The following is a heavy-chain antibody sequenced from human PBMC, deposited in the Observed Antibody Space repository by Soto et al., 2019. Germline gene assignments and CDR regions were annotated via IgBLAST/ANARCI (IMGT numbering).Heavy chain of an antibody. CDR3: AKDPAYYDSSGPEAFDI. Sequence: PGGSLRLSCGASGFTFSNFAMRWVRQAPGGGLEWVSAISGSGGSTYYADSVKGRFTISRDNSKNTLYLQMNSLRAEDTAVYYCAKDPAYYDSSGPEAFDIWGQGTMVTVSS. CDR2: ISGSGGST. CDR1: GFTFSNFA. D-gene: IGHD3-22*01. J-gene: IGHJ3*02. V-gene: IGHV3-23*01.